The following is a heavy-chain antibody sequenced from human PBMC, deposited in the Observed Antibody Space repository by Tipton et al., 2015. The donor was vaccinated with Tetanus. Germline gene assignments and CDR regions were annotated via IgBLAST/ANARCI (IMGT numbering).Heavy chain of an antibody. D-gene: IGHD3-10*01. V-gene: IGHV5-51*01. J-gene: IGHJ6*02. CDR3: ARHSGGSEIGYYDDMDV. CDR1: GYEFISYW. CDR2: IYPADSDI. Sequence: QSGPEVKKPGESLRISCKASGYEFISYWIAWVRQMPGKGLEWMGDIYPADSDIRNSPSFQGQVTMSVDKSTSTAYLQWRSLKASDSAMYYCARHSGGSEIGYYDDMDVWGQGTTVTVSS.